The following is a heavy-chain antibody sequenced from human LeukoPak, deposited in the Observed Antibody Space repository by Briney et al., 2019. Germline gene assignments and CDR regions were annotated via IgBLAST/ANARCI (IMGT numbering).Heavy chain of an antibody. Sequence: SETLSLTCAVYGGSFSGYYWSWIRQPPGQGLGWIGEINHSGSTNYNPSLKSRVTISVDTSKNQFSLKLSSVTAADTAVYYCARGARRGYSGYVHYFDYWGQGTLVTVSS. CDR1: GGSFSGYY. CDR2: INHSGST. D-gene: IGHD5-12*01. V-gene: IGHV4-34*01. J-gene: IGHJ4*02. CDR3: ARGARRGYSGYVHYFDY.